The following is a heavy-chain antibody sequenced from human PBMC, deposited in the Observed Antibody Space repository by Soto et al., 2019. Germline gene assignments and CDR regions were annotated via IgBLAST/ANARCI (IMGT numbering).Heavy chain of an antibody. CDR1: GGSFSGYY. Sequence: QVQLQQWGAGLLKPSETLSLTCAVNGGSFSGYYWSWIRQPPGRGLAWIGEINHSGRTNLNPSLKSRVNPSVDTSKNHFSLRLSSVTAADTAVYYCARGPRCINTACSNDYYHFGLDVWGQGTTVTVSS. CDR2: INHSGRT. CDR3: ARGPRCINTACSNDYYHFGLDV. J-gene: IGHJ6*02. D-gene: IGHD2-2*01. V-gene: IGHV4-34*01.